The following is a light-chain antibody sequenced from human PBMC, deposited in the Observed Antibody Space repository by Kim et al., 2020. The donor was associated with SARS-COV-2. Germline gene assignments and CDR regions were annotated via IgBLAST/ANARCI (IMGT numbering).Light chain of an antibody. CDR3: QQSYSYYS. CDR1: QSISSW. J-gene: IGKJ2*03. V-gene: IGKV1-5*01. Sequence: LSASVGDRVTITCRASQSISSWLAWYQQKPGKAPKLLIFDASSLESGVPSRFSGSGSGTEFTLTISSLQPDDFATYYCQQSYSYYSFGQGTKLEI. CDR2: DAS.